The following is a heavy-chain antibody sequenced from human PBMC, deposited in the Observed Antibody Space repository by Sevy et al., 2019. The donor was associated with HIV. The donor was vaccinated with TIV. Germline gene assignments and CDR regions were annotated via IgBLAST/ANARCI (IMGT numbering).Heavy chain of an antibody. CDR3: AREERSGTTTSFDY. D-gene: IGHD1-7*01. Sequence: GGYLRLSCAASGFTFSDYGMHWVRQAPGKGLEWVAVIWSDGSNKYYGDSVKGRFTISRDSSKNTLFLQMNSLRVDDTAVYYCAREERSGTTTSFDYWGQGVLVTVSS. CDR1: GFTFSDYG. J-gene: IGHJ4*02. V-gene: IGHV3-33*01. CDR2: IWSDGSNK.